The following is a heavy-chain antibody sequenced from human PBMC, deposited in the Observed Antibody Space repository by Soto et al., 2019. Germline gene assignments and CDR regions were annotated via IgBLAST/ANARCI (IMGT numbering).Heavy chain of an antibody. D-gene: IGHD3-10*01. CDR2: TSHTGTT. J-gene: IGHJ3*01. V-gene: IGHV4-59*01. Sequence: SVTLSLTCSLARISIRSAYWTWIPQSPGKGLRWIAYTSHTGTTDYNPSLKSRVTISLDTSKNQFSLNLSSVTAADTAVYYCARVWGGAFDFWGQGTMVT. CDR3: ARVWGGAFDF. CDR1: RISIRSAY.